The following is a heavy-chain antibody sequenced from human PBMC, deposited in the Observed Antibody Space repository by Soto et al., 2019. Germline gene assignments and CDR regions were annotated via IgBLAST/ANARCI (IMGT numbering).Heavy chain of an antibody. CDR3: ARDGIGGTVFRGFCDY. CDR1: GYIFSGYG. J-gene: IGHJ4*02. V-gene: IGHV3-33*01. D-gene: IGHD1-7*01. Sequence: QKYLVESGGGVVQPGGYLRLSCVASGYIFSGYGMHWFRQAPGKGLEWVAVIWYAGSNKYYADSVKGRFTISRDNSKNMLYLQMDSLRAEDTAVYYCARDGIGGTVFRGFCDYWGQGTLVTVSS. CDR2: IWYAGSNK.